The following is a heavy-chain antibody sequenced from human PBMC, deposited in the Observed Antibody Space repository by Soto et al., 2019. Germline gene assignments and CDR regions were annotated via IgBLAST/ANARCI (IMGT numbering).Heavy chain of an antibody. CDR1: GFTVSSNY. V-gene: IGHV3-53*01. D-gene: IGHD2-21*02. Sequence: VGSLRLSCAASGFTVSSNYMSWVRQAPGKGLEWVSVIYSGGSTYYADSVKGRFTISRDNSKNTLYLQMNSLRAEDTAVYYCARAELAYCGGDCYPNGMDAWGQGATVTVSS. CDR3: ARAELAYCGGDCYPNGMDA. CDR2: IYSGGST. J-gene: IGHJ6*02.